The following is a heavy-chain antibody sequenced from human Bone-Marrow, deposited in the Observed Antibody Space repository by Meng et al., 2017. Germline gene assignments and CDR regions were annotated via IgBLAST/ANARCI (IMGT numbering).Heavy chain of an antibody. CDR3: ARGPTTMAHDFDY. J-gene: IGHJ4*02. CDR1: GGSFSDYY. CDR2: INHSGST. V-gene: IGHV4-34*01. D-gene: IGHD4-11*01. Sequence: VQLPQWGAGPLKPSETLSLTCVVSGGSFSDYYWSWIRQPPGKGLEWIGEINHSGSTNYNPSLESRATISVDTSQNNLSLKLSSVTAADSAVYYCARGPTTMAHDFDYWGQGTLVTVSS.